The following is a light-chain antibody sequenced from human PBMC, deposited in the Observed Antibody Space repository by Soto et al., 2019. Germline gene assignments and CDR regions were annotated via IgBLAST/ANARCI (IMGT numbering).Light chain of an antibody. CDR1: QSISSW. CDR3: QQYDNSRT. Sequence: DIQMTQSPSTLSASVGDRVTITCRASQSISSWLAWYQQKPGKAPKLLIYKASNLESGVPSRFSGSGSGTEFTLTISSLQPDDFATYYCQQYDNSRTFGQGTKVEIK. J-gene: IGKJ1*01. V-gene: IGKV1-5*03. CDR2: KAS.